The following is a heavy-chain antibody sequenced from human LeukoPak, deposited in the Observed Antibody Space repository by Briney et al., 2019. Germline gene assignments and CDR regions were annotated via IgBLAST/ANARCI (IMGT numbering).Heavy chain of an antibody. Sequence: SETLSLTCTVSGGSISSYYWSWIRQPPGKGLEYIGYIYYSGSTNYNPSLKSRVTISVDTSKNQFSLKLSSVTAADTAVYYCAREFNSLPLHSSGYYREYYFDYWGQGTLVTVSS. J-gene: IGHJ4*02. V-gene: IGHV4-59*01. CDR3: AREFNSLPLHSSGYYREYYFDY. D-gene: IGHD3-22*01. CDR1: GGSISSYY. CDR2: IYYSGST.